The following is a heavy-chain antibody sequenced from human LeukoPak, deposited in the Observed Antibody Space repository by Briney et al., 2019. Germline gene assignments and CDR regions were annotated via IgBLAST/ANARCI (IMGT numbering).Heavy chain of an antibody. D-gene: IGHD3/OR15-3a*01. J-gene: IGHJ4*02. Sequence: PGGSLRLSCAASGFVFSTYWMTWVRQAPGKGLEWVANINLDGTEEHYVDSSLKGRFTISRDNAKNSLYLQMNSLRVEDTAVYYCASGRHDFLHWDQGTLVTVSS. V-gene: IGHV3-7*01. CDR3: ASGRHDFLH. CDR1: GFVFSTYW. CDR2: INLDGTEE.